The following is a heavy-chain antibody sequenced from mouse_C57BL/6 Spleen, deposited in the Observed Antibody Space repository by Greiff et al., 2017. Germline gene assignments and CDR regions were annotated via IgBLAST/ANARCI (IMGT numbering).Heavy chain of an antibody. J-gene: IGHJ2*01. CDR1: GYTFTSYW. CDR3: ARWGGNYFDY. CDR2: IDPSDSET. Sequence: QVHVKQSGAELVRPGSSVKLSCKASGYTFTSYWMHWVKQRPIQGLEWIGNIDPSDSETHYNQKFKDKATLTVDKSSSTAYMQLSSLTSEDSAVYYCARWGGNYFDYWGQGTTLTVSS. V-gene: IGHV1-52*01.